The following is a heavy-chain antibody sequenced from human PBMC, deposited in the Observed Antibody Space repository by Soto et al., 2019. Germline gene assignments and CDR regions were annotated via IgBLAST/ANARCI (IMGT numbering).Heavy chain of an antibody. D-gene: IGHD1-1*01. CDR3: AKSLSASPNYFFDS. CDR2: ISGSGGIT. V-gene: IGHV3-23*01. J-gene: IGHJ4*02. CDR1: GFPFSSYA. Sequence: GGSLRLSCAASGFPFSSYAMTWVRQTPGKGLEWVSGISGSGGITYYADSVKGWFTISRDNSNNTLFLQMHSLRADDTAVYYCAKSLSASPNYFFDSWGQGTLVTVSS.